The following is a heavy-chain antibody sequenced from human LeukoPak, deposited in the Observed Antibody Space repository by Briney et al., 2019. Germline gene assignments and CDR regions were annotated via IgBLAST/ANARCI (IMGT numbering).Heavy chain of an antibody. J-gene: IGHJ5*02. CDR3: AKSPYDFWSGGFDP. Sequence: PSETLSLTCTVSGGSISSYYWNWIRQPPGKGLEWIWYIYYSGTTSYNPSLKSRVTISVDTSKNQLSLKLTSVTAADTAVYYCAKSPYDFWSGGFDPWGQGTLVTVSS. CDR2: IYYSGTT. CDR1: GGSISSYY. D-gene: IGHD3-3*01. V-gene: IGHV4-59*08.